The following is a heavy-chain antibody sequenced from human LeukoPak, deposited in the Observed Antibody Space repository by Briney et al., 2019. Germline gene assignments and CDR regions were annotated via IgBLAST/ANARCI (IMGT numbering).Heavy chain of an antibody. CDR2: ISGSGGST. V-gene: IGHV3-23*01. Sequence: QPGASLRLSCAASGFTFSSYAMSWVRQAPGKGLEWVSAISGSGGSTYYADSVKGRFTISRDNSKNTLYLQMNSPRAEDTAVDYCAKDYYDFWSGKYASYGMDVWGQGTTVTVSS. CDR3: AKDYYDFWSGKYASYGMDV. J-gene: IGHJ6*02. D-gene: IGHD3-3*01. CDR1: GFTFSSYA.